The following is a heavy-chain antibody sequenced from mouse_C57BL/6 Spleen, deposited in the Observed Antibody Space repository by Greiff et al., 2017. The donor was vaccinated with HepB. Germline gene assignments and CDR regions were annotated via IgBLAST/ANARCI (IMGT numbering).Heavy chain of an antibody. CDR3: VRHAGFDY. CDR1: GFSFTTYA. J-gene: IGHJ2*01. Sequence: VQLQQSGGGLVQPKGSLKLSCAASGFSFTTYAMNWVRQAPGKGLEWVARIRSKSNNYATYYADSVKDRFTISRDDSESMLYLQMNNLKTEDTAMYYCVRHAGFDYWGQGTTLTVSS. V-gene: IGHV10-1*01. CDR2: IRSKSNNYAT.